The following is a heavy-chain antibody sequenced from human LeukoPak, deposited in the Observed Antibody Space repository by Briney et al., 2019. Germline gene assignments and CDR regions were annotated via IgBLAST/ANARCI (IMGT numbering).Heavy chain of an antibody. D-gene: IGHD6-13*01. J-gene: IGHJ6*04. CDR3: AREAAGTGGLDV. Sequence: TSVKVSCKAPGYIFTTYNMYWVRQAPGQGLEWMGIINPSGDTTSYAQKFQGRVTMTRDTSTSTVYMELSSLRSEDTAVYYCAREAAGTGGLDVWGKGTTVTVSS. V-gene: IGHV1-46*01. CDR2: INPSGDTT. CDR1: GYIFTTYN.